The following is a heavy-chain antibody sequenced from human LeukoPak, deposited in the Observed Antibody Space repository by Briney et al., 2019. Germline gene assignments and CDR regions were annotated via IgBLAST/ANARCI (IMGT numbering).Heavy chain of an antibody. CDR2: ISSSGSTI. CDR3: ARDRRRYYYDSSGQGLTNAFDI. V-gene: IGHV3-48*03. Sequence: PGGSLRLSCAASGFTFSSYEMNWVRQAPGKGLEWVSYISSSGSTIYYADSVKGRFTISRDNAKNSLYLQMNSLRAEDTALYYCARDRRRYYYDSSGQGLTNAFDIWGQGTMVTVSS. D-gene: IGHD3-22*01. CDR1: GFTFSSYE. J-gene: IGHJ3*02.